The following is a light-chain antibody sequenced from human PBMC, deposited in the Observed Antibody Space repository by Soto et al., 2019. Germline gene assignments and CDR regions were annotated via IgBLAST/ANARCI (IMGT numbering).Light chain of an antibody. J-gene: IGLJ3*02. Sequence: QSALTQPASVSGSPGQSITISCTGTSSDIGRYDYVSWYQQFPGKAPKLMIYRVINRPSGVSDRFSGSKSGNSASLSISGLQPEDEASYFCGSYTSATTWVFGGGTKVTV. CDR2: RVI. CDR3: GSYTSATTWV. V-gene: IGLV2-14*03. CDR1: SSDIGRYDY.